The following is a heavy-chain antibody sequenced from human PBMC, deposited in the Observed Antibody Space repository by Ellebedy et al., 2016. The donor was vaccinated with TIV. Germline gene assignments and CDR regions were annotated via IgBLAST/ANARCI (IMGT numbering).Heavy chain of an antibody. Sequence: GESLKISCAASGFTFSDDYMSWIRQAPGKGLEWVSYISRTSTRINYSDSVKGRFPVSRDNSRNILYLQMNSLGAGDTAVYYCAKDRVGGGATAVDRWGQGTLVTVSS. CDR1: GFTFSDDY. D-gene: IGHD1-26*01. CDR2: ISRTSTRI. CDR3: AKDRVGGGATAVDR. J-gene: IGHJ5*02. V-gene: IGHV3-11*04.